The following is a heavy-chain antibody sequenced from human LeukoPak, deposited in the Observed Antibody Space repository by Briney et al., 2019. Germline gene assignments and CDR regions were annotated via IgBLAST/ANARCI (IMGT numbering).Heavy chain of an antibody. V-gene: IGHV3-48*03. Sequence: GGSLRLSCAASGYIFSNYEMNWVRQAPGKGLEWVSYISSSGSTIYYADSVKGRFTISRDNAKNSLYLQMNSLRAEDTAVYYCARDSRGTRPFDYWGQGTLVTVSS. D-gene: IGHD1-26*01. CDR2: ISSSGSTI. CDR3: ARDSRGTRPFDY. J-gene: IGHJ4*02. CDR1: GYIFSNYE.